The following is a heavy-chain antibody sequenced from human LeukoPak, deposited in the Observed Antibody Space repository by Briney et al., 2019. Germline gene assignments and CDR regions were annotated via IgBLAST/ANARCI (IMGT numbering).Heavy chain of an antibody. Sequence: SGGSLRLSCAASGFTVTSNYMSWVRQAPGKGLEWVSVIYSGGSTYYADSVKGRFTISRDNSKNTVYLQMNSLRAEDTAVYYCARGAGYSYSWTFDYWGQGTLVTVSS. CDR2: IYSGGST. V-gene: IGHV3-66*01. D-gene: IGHD6-13*01. J-gene: IGHJ4*02. CDR3: ARGAGYSYSWTFDY. CDR1: GFTVTSNY.